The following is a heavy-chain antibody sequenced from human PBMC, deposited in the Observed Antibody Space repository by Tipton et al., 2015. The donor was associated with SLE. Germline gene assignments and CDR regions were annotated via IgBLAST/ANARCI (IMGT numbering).Heavy chain of an antibody. CDR2: IYTSGST. CDR1: GGSISSGSYY. Sequence: TLSLTCTVSGGSISSGSYYWSWIRQPAGKGLGWIGRIYTSGSTNYNPSLKSRVTISVDTSKNQFSLKLSSVTAADTAVYYCAREGSSFLFQHCGQGTLVTVSS. CDR3: AREGSSFLFQH. D-gene: IGHD6-19*01. V-gene: IGHV4-61*02. J-gene: IGHJ1*01.